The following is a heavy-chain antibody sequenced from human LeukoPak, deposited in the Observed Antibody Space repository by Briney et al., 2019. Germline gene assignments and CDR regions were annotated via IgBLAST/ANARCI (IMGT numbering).Heavy chain of an antibody. J-gene: IGHJ6*03. Sequence: ASVKVSCKASGYTFTSYDINWVRRATGQGLEWMGWMNPNSGNTGYAQKFQGRVTITRNTSISTAYMELSSLRSEDTAVYYCAREGNLSDMDVWGKGTTVTVSS. CDR2: MNPNSGNT. CDR3: AREGNLSDMDV. CDR1: GYTFTSYD. V-gene: IGHV1-8*03.